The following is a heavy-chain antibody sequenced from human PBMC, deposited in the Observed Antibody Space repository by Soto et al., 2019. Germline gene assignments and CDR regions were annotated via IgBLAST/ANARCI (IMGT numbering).Heavy chain of an antibody. CDR3: AGTTSHYWYYMDV. D-gene: IGHD1-7*01. CDR1: GDSVSSNSAA. V-gene: IGHV6-1*01. J-gene: IGHJ6*03. CDR2: TYYRTRWYY. Sequence: QVQLQESGPGLVKPSQTLSLTCVISGDSVSSNSAAWNWIRQSPSRGLEWLGRTYYRTRWYYDYAVYVTSRITVNPDTSKNQFSLQLTSVTPADTGVYHCAGTTSHYWYYMDVWGEGTTVTISS.